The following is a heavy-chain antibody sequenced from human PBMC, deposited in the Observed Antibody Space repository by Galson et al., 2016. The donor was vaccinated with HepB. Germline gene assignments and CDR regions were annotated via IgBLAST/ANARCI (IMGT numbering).Heavy chain of an antibody. CDR3: ARARSWNNYNDLDY. D-gene: IGHD3-10*01. V-gene: IGHV3-21*01. Sequence: SLRLSCAASGFSFNTYNMNWVRQAPGKGLEWVSSISSSNNYIYYIDSVKGRFSISRDNAKNSLYLQMNSLRAEDTAVYYCARARSWNNYNDLDYWGQGTVVTVSS. J-gene: IGHJ4*02. CDR1: GFSFNTYN. CDR2: ISSSNNYI.